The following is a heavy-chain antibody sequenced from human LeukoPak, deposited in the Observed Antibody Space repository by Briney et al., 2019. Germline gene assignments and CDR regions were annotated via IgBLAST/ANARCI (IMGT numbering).Heavy chain of an antibody. CDR1: GFTFSTYN. CDR2: IFGNGDTT. J-gene: IGHJ4*02. D-gene: IGHD3-10*01. V-gene: IGHV3-23*01. CDR3: AKRNTMVRGGPCFDY. Sequence: GGSLRLYCEASGFTFSTYNMNWVRHAPGKGLEWVSIIFGNGDTTYYADSVKGRFTVSRDNSKDTLYLQMNDFRPDDTAIYYCAKRNTMVRGGPCFDYWGQGLLVTVSS.